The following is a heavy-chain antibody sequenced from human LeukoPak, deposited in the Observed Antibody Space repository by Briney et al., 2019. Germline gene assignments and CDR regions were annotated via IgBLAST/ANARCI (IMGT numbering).Heavy chain of an antibody. J-gene: IGHJ3*02. CDR3: AKDISGWYGSFAFDI. D-gene: IGHD6-19*01. V-gene: IGHV3-30*02. CDR1: GFTFISYG. Sequence: PGGSLRLSWARSGFTFISYGMHWVRQPPGKGLEWVAFIRYDGSNKYYADSVKGRFTISRDNSKNTLYLQMNSLRAEDTAVYYCAKDISGWYGSFAFDIWGQGTMVTVSS. CDR2: IRYDGSNK.